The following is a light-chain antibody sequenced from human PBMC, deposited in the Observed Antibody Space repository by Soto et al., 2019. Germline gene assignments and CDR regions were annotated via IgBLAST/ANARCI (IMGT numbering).Light chain of an antibody. CDR3: TSYVGNAIWV. Sequence: QSALTQPPSASGSPGQSVTISCTGTSSDVGAYKYVSWYQQYPGKAPKLMIYEVTKRPSGVPDRFSGSKSGNTASLTVSGLKAEDEADYYCTSYVGNAIWVFGGGTKVTVL. CDR1: SSDVGAYKY. CDR2: EVT. J-gene: IGLJ3*02. V-gene: IGLV2-8*01.